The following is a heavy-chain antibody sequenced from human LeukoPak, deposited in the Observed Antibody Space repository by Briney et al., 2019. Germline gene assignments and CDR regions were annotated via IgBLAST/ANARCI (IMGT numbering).Heavy chain of an antibody. D-gene: IGHD2-2*01. CDR1: GYSFTSYC. CDR2: XXXRDSYT. Sequence: AESLRISSKGSGYSFTSYCIIWVRQMPAKGLQXXXXXXXRDSYTNYSPSSQGHVTISVDKSISTASLQWSSLKASDTAMYYCARRGVPAAMPGVNWFDPWGQGTLVTVSS. CDR3: ARRGVPAAMPGVNWFDP. J-gene: IGHJ5*02. V-gene: IGHV5-10-1*01.